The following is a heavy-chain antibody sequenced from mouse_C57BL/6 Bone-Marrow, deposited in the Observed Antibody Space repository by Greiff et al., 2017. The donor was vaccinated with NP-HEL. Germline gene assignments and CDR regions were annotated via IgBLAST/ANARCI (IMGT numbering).Heavy chain of an antibody. V-gene: IGHV2-9-1*01. Sequence: VKLEESGPGLVAPSQSLSITCTVSGFSLTSYAISWVRQPPGKGLEWLGVIWTGGGTNYNSALKSRLSISKDNSKSQVFLKMNSLQTDDTARYYCARNPSYYSNYVGIFDYWGQGTTLTVSS. CDR2: IWTGGGT. CDR1: GFSLTSYA. D-gene: IGHD2-5*01. J-gene: IGHJ2*01. CDR3: ARNPSYYSNYVGIFDY.